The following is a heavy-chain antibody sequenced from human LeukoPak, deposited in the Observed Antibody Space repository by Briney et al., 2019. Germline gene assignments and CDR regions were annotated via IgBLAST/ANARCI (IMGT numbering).Heavy chain of an antibody. CDR3: ARDVCSSTSCYATFDY. V-gene: IGHV1-3*01. CDR1: GYTFTSYA. D-gene: IGHD2-2*01. CDR2: INAGNGNT. J-gene: IGHJ4*02. Sequence: ASVKVSCKASGYTFTSYAMHWVRQAPGQRLGWMGWINAGNGNTKYSQKFQGRVTITRDTSASTAYMELSSLRSEDTAVYYCARDVCSSTSCYATFDYWGQGTLVTVSS.